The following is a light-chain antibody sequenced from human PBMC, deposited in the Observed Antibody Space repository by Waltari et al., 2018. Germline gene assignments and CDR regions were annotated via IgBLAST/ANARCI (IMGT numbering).Light chain of an antibody. V-gene: IGKV2-28*01. Sequence: DIVMTQSPLSLSVTPGEPASISCRSIQSLLHSSGNTFLDWYLQKPGQSPQLLIYLISNRASGVPDRFSGSGSGKDFTLKISRVEAEDVGVYFCMKARQTPLTFGQGTKVEIK. CDR1: QSLLHSSGNTF. CDR2: LIS. J-gene: IGKJ1*01. CDR3: MKARQTPLT.